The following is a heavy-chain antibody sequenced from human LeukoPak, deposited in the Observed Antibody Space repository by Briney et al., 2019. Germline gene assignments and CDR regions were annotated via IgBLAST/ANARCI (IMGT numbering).Heavy chain of an antibody. Sequence: SETLSLTCTVSGGSISSSSYYWGWIRQPPGKGLEWIGSIYYSGSTYYNPSLRSRVTISVDTSKNQFSLKLSSVTAADTAVYYCARASRGFGGYYFHYWGQGTLVTVSS. V-gene: IGHV4-39*07. CDR3: ARASRGFGGYYFHY. D-gene: IGHD3-16*01. CDR1: GGSISSSSYY. J-gene: IGHJ4*02. CDR2: IYYSGST.